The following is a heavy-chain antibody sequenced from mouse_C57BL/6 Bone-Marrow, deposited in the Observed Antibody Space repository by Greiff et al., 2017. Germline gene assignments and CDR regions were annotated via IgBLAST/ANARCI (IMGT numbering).Heavy chain of an antibody. J-gene: IGHJ3*01. D-gene: IGHD1-1*01. CDR3: ARYLLLL. CDR1: GYAFTNYL. V-gene: IGHV1-54*01. Sequence: VQLQQSGAELVRPGTSVKVSCKASGYAFTNYLIEWVKQRPGQGLEWIGVINPGSGGTNYNEKFKGKATLTADKSSSTAYMQLSSLTSEDSAVYFCARYLLLLWGQGTLVTVSA. CDR2: INPGSGGT.